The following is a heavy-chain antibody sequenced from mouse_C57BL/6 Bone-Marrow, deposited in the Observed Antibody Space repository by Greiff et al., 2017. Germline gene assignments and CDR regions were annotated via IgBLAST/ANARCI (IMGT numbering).Heavy chain of an antibody. V-gene: IGHV1-52*01. CDR1: GYTFTSYW. CDR3: ARHWDDFDY. J-gene: IGHJ2*01. Sequence: VQLQQPGAELVRPGSPVKLSCKASGYTFTSYWMHWVKQRPIQGLEWIGNIDPSVSETHYNQKFKDKATLIVDKSSSTAYMKLISLTSEDSTDYCCARHWDDFDYWGQGTTLTVSS. CDR2: IDPSVSET. D-gene: IGHD4-1*01.